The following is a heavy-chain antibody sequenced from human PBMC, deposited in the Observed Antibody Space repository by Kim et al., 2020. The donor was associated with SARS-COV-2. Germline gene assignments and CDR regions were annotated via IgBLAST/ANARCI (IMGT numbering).Heavy chain of an antibody. Sequence: GGSLRLSCAASGFTFSSSIMSWVRQAPGKGLEWVSSIRDGGDNTKYADSVQGRFIISRDNYKDTLYLQMHSPRAEDTALYYCAKAKSGGDRHGFEFWGQGTMVTVSS. D-gene: IGHD1-26*01. J-gene: IGHJ3*01. CDR1: GFTFSSSI. V-gene: IGHV3-23*01. CDR3: AKAKSGGDRHGFEF. CDR2: IRDGGDNT.